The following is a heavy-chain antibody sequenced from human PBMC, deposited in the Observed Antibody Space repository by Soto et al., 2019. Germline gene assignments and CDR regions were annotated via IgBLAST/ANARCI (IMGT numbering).Heavy chain of an antibody. V-gene: IGHV5-51*01. Sequence: PGESLKISCKGSGYSFTSYWIGWVRQMPGKGLEWMGIIYPGDSDTRYSPSFQGQVTISADKSISTAYLQWSSLKASDTAMYYCARERRDGYNQYYYYYGMDVWGQGTTVTVSS. CDR2: IYPGDSDT. CDR1: GYSFTSYW. D-gene: IGHD5-12*01. J-gene: IGHJ6*02. CDR3: ARERRDGYNQYYYYYGMDV.